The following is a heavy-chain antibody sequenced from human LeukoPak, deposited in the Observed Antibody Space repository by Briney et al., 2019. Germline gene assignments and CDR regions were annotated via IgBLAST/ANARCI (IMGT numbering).Heavy chain of an antibody. CDR1: GFTFYDYD. J-gene: IGHJ4*02. D-gene: IGHD3-10*01. CDR2: ISWNSGRI. CDR3: AKDIQYYGSGPDRGLDY. Sequence: GRSLRLSCAASGFTFYDYDMHWVPHAPGGGGEWGSGISWNSGRIGYAGSVKGRFTISRDNAKNSLYLQMNSLRAEDTALYYCAKDIQYYGSGPDRGLDYWGQGTLVTVSS. V-gene: IGHV3-9*01.